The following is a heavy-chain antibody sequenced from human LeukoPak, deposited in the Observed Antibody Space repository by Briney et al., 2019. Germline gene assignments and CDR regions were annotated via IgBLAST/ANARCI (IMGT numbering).Heavy chain of an antibody. Sequence: GGSLRLSCAASGFTFSSYEMNWVRQAPGKGLEWISYISGSGSSIIHADSVRGRFTISRDNVKNSLYLQMNSLRAEDTAIYYCARRRNRIFESWGQGTLVTVSS. CDR3: ARRRNRIFES. CDR2: ISGSGSSI. J-gene: IGHJ4*02. D-gene: IGHD2-15*01. CDR1: GFTFSSYE. V-gene: IGHV3-48*03.